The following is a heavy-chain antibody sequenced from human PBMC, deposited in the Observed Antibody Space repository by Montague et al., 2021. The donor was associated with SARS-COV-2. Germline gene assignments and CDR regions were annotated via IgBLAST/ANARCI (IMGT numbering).Heavy chain of an antibody. V-gene: IGHV3-7*01. J-gene: IGHJ6*02. CDR3: ARDSFWSSYYTDYYGMDV. CDR1: GFTFSSYW. CDR2: IKQDGSEK. D-gene: IGHD3-3*01. Sequence: SLRLSCAASGFTFSSYWMSWVRQAPGKGLEWVANIKQDGSEKYYVDSVKGRFTISRDNAKNSLYLQMNSLRAVDTAVYYCARDSFWSSYYTDYYGMDVWGQGTTVTVSS.